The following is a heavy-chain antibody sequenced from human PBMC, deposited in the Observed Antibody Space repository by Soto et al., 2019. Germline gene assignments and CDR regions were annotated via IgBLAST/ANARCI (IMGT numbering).Heavy chain of an antibody. J-gene: IGHJ5*02. CDR1: GGSIRSGGYY. CDR3: ATQEVGGSYVYTFDP. V-gene: IGHV4-39*01. Sequence: SETLSLTCTVSGGSIRSGGYYWGWIRQPPGKGLEWIGSIYYSGSTYYNPSLKSRVTISVDTSKNQFSLKLSSVTAADTAVYYCATQEVGGSYVYTFDPWGQGTLVTVS. CDR2: IYYSGST. D-gene: IGHD1-26*01.